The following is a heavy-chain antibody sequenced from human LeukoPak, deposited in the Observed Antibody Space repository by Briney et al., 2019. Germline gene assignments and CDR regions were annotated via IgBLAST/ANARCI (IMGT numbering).Heavy chain of an antibody. V-gene: IGHV4-4*09. Sequence: SETLSLTCTVTGGSLSSYYWSRIPQPPGKGLEWIGYIYTSGSTNYNPSLKSRVTISVDTSKNQFSLKLRSVTAADTAVYYCARMGSSDVGFHYYYYMDVWGKGTTVTVSS. D-gene: IGHD2-2*01. CDR2: IYTSGST. CDR3: ARMGSSDVGFHYYYYMDV. J-gene: IGHJ6*03. CDR1: GGSLSSYY.